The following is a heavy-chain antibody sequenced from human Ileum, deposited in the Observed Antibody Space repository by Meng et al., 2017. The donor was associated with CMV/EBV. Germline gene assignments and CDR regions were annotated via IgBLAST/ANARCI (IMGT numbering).Heavy chain of an antibody. J-gene: IGHJ4*02. D-gene: IGHD2-2*01. Sequence: SGRNFNRYGMHWVRQAPGKGLEWVATISHDGSKTYYRESVRGRFAILRDNSKNTLALQLNSLRADDTAVYYCAAEYQLMNAPYYEYWGQGTLVTVSS. CDR2: ISHDGSKT. V-gene: IGHV3-30*10. CDR1: GRNFNRYG. CDR3: AAEYQLMNAPYYEY.